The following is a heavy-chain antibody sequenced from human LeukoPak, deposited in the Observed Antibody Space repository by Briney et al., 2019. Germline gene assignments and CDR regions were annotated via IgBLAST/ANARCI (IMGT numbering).Heavy chain of an antibody. D-gene: IGHD6-19*01. J-gene: IGHJ4*02. V-gene: IGHV3-66*01. CDR3: ARGLYSSGWYFDY. CDR1: GFTFSSYG. CDR2: ISSGGST. Sequence: PGGSLRLSCAASGFTFSSYGMHWVRQAPGKGLEWVSVISSGGSTYYSDSVKGRFTISRDNSKNTLYLQMNTLRAEDTAVYYCARGLYSSGWYFDYWGQGTLVTVSS.